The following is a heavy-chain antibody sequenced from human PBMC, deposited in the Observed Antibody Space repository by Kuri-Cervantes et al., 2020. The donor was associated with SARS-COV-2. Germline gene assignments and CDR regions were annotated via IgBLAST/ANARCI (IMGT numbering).Heavy chain of an antibody. CDR2: ISYDGKKK. J-gene: IGHJ4*02. CDR3: AKDHFGVHDS. V-gene: IGHV3-30*18. CDR1: GFTFSRYA. D-gene: IGHD2-21*01. Sequence: GGSLRLSCAASGFTFSRYAMHWVRQAPGKGLEWVAVISYDGKKKKCIGSGKGRFTISRDNSQNTVYLRMTNLRSEDTAMYYCAKDHFGVHDSWGQGSLVTVSS.